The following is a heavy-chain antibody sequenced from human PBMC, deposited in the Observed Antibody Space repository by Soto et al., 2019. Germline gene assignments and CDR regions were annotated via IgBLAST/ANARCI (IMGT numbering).Heavy chain of an antibody. CDR2: IYYGGST. J-gene: IGHJ3*02. CDR1: GGSISSGGYY. V-gene: IGHV4-31*03. D-gene: IGHD3-10*01. Sequence: QVQLQESGPGLVKPSQTLSLTCTVSGGSISSGGYYWSWIRQHPGKGLEWIGYIYYGGSTYYNPSRKSRVTISVDTSKNQFSLKLSSVTAADTAVYYCARFSRITMVRGASTAGHDAFDIWGQGTMVTVSS. CDR3: ARFSRITMVRGASTAGHDAFDI.